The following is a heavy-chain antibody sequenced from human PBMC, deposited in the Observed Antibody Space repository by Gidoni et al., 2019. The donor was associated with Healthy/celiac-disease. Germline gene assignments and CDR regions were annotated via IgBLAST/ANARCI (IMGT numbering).Heavy chain of an antibody. Sequence: QVQLQQWGAGLLKPSETLSLTCAGYGGSFSGYYWSWIRQPPGKGLEWIGEINHSGSTNYNPSLKSRVTISVDTSKNQFSLKLSSVTAADTAVYYCARGPRYDSSGYPTLDYWGQGTLVTVSS. CDR3: ARGPRYDSSGYPTLDY. V-gene: IGHV4-34*01. CDR1: GGSFSGYY. CDR2: INHSGST. J-gene: IGHJ4*02. D-gene: IGHD3-22*01.